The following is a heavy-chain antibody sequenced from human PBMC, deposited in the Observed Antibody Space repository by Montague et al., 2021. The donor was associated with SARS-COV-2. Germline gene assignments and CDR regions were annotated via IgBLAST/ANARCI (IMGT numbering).Heavy chain of an antibody. Sequence: SETLSLTCVVSGGSINSSNWWSWVRQPPGKGLEWIGGIYHWESTNYNPPLKSRVTISIDKSTNQLSLKLSSVTAADTAVYYCARFLGFCSGAKCYSSGMDVWGQGTTVTVSS. J-gene: IGHJ6*02. CDR3: ARFLGFCSGAKCYSSGMDV. D-gene: IGHD2-15*01. CDR1: GGSINSSNW. V-gene: IGHV4-4*02. CDR2: IYHWEST.